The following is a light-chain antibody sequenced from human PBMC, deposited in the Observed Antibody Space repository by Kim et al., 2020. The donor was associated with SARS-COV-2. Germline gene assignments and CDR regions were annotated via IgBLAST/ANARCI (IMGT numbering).Light chain of an antibody. V-gene: IGKV1-5*03. CDR1: QSISSG. Sequence: ASVGDRVPITCRASQSISSGLAWYQQKPGKAPKLLIYKASSLESGVPSRFSGSGSGTEFTLTISSLQPDDFATYYCQQYNSYPWTFGQGTKVDIK. CDR3: QQYNSYPWT. J-gene: IGKJ1*01. CDR2: KAS.